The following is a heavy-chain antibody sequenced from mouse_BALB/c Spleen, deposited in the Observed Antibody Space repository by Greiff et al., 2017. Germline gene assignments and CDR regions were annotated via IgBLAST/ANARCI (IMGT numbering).Heavy chain of an antibody. D-gene: IGHD2-10*02. CDR2: IYPGDGDT. Sequence: VKLVESGAELARPGASVKLSCKASGYTFTSYWMQWVKQRPGQGLEWIGAIYPGDGDTRYTQKFKGKATLTADKSSSTAYMQLSSLASEDSAVYYCARKEYGNNWAIDYWGQGTTVTVSS. CDR1: GYTFTSYW. V-gene: IGHV1-87*01. CDR3: ARKEYGNNWAIDY. J-gene: IGHJ4*01.